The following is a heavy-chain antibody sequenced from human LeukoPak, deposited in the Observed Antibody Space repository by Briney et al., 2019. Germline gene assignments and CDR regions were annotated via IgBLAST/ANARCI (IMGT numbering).Heavy chain of an antibody. CDR1: GYTFTDYY. Sequence: ASVKVSCKVSGYTFTDYYMHWVQQAPGKGLEWMGHVDPEDGETIYAEKFQGRVTITADTSTDTAYTELSSLRSEDTAVYYCATCSLVGAPLFDYWGQGTLVTVSS. J-gene: IGHJ4*02. CDR3: ATCSLVGAPLFDY. CDR2: VDPEDGET. V-gene: IGHV1-69-2*01. D-gene: IGHD1-26*01.